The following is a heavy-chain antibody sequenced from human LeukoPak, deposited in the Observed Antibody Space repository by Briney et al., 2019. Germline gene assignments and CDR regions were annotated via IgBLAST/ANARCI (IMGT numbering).Heavy chain of an antibody. CDR3: ARVDDFTYDF. D-gene: IGHD2-2*03. CDR2: ITNDGGTT. V-gene: IGHV3-64*01. J-gene: IGHJ4*02. Sequence: GGSPRLSCAASGFTFGSYAMHWVRQAPGKGLEHVSAITNDGGTTFYANSVKGRFTISRDNSKNTLFLQMGSLRPEDMAVYYCARVDDFTYDFWGQGTLVTVSS. CDR1: GFTFGSYA.